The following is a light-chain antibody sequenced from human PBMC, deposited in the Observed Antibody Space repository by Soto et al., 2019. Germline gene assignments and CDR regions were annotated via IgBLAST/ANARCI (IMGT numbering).Light chain of an antibody. CDR3: QQYYDTPYT. J-gene: IGKJ2*01. V-gene: IGKV4-1*01. Sequence: DIVMTQSPDSLAVSLGEGATIKCKSSQSVLYSSNNKNYLAWYQQKPGQPPKLLIYWASTRESGVPDRFSGSGSGTDFTLTISSLQAEDVAVYFCQQYYDTPYTFGQGIKLEIE. CDR2: WAS. CDR1: QSVLYSSNNKNY.